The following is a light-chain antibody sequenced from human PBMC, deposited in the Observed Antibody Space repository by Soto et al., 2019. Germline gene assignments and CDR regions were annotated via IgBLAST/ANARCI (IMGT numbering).Light chain of an antibody. V-gene: IGKV3-20*01. CDR2: GAY. CDR1: QSVSTN. J-gene: IGKJ5*01. Sequence: EIVLTQSPGRLSLSPGDGATLSCRASQSVSTNVAWYQQRPGQPPRLLIFGAYSRATGIPARFSGSGSGTDFTLIINRLQPEDFALYFCQHYGRGSPIACGLGTRLEIK. CDR3: QHYGRGSPIA.